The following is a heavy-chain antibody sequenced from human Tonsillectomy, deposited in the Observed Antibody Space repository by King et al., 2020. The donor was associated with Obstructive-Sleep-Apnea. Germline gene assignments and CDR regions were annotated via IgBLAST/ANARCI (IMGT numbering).Heavy chain of an antibody. CDR2: IRSKAYGGTT. Sequence: VQLVESGGGLVQPGRSLRLSCTASGFTFGDYAMSWFRQAPGKGLEWVGFIRSKAYGGTTEYAASVKGRFTISRDDSKSIAYLQMNSLKTEDTAVYYCTRDPPGYREYSHYYYYGMDVWGQGTTVTVSS. CDR1: GFTFGDYA. D-gene: IGHD1-1*01. V-gene: IGHV3-49*03. J-gene: IGHJ6*02. CDR3: TRDPPGYREYSHYYYYGMDV.